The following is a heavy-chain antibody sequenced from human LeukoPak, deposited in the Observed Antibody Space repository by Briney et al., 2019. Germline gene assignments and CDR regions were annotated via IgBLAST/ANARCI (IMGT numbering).Heavy chain of an antibody. D-gene: IGHD5-18*01. Sequence: PSETLSLTCAVYGGSFSGYYWSWIRQPPGKGLEWIGEINHSGSTNYNPSLKSRVTISVDTSKNQFSLKLSSVTAADTAVYYCARGNGYLFDYWGQGTLVTVSS. CDR1: GGSFSGYY. J-gene: IGHJ4*02. CDR2: INHSGST. CDR3: ARGNGYLFDY. V-gene: IGHV4-34*01.